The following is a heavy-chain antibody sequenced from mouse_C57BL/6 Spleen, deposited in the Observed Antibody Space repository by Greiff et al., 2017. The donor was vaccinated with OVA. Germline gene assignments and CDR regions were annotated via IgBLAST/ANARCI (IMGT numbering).Heavy chain of an antibody. Sequence: QVQLKESGAELVKPGASVKMSCKASGYTFTTYPIEWMKQNHGKSLEWIGNFHPYNDDTKYNEKFKGKATLTVEKSSSTVYLELSRLTSDDSAVYYCVYYDYDVGFAYWGQGTLVTVSA. J-gene: IGHJ3*01. V-gene: IGHV1-47*01. CDR2: FHPYNDDT. CDR1: GYTFTTYP. D-gene: IGHD2-4*01. CDR3: VYYDYDVGFAY.